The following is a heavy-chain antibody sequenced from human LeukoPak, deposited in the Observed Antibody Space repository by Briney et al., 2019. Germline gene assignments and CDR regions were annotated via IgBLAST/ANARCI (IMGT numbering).Heavy chain of an antibody. CDR3: ARDQVGPAQNRFDN. CDR1: GFTFNTYV. CDR2: IWYDGSNI. D-gene: IGHD1-26*01. J-gene: IGHJ4*02. Sequence: PGGSLRLSCATSGFTFNTYVMHWVRQAPGKGLEWVAVIWYDGSNIDYADSVKGRFTTSRDNSKATLYLQMKSLRDEDTAVYYCARDQVGPAQNRFDNWGQGTLVTVSS. V-gene: IGHV3-33*01.